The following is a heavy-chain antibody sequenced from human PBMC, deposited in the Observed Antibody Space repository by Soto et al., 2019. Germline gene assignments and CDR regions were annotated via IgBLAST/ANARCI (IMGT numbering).Heavy chain of an antibody. Sequence: QVQLQQWGAGLLKPSETLSLTCAVYGGSFSGYYWSWIRQPPGKGLEWIGEINHSGSTNYNPSLKSRVTISVDTSKNQFSLKLSSVTAADTAVYYCARGQNDILTGDHNRFFDYWGQGTLVTVSS. CDR3: ARGQNDILTGDHNRFFDY. V-gene: IGHV4-34*01. J-gene: IGHJ4*02. CDR1: GGSFSGYY. D-gene: IGHD3-9*01. CDR2: INHSGST.